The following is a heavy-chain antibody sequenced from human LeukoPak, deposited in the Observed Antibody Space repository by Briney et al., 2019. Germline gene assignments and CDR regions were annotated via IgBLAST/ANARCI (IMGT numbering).Heavy chain of an antibody. V-gene: IGHV3-23*01. CDR3: TKELHVAVAVADYYYFYMDV. Sequence: GGSLRLSCAAPGFAFSSFAIGWVGQSPGKELEWLSTINGGGNTTFYSDSVKGRFTISRDNSKNTLYLHMDSLRPDDTAIYYCTKELHVAVAVADYYYFYMDVWGRGTAVTVSS. CDR1: GFAFSSFA. CDR2: INGGGNTT. J-gene: IGHJ6*03. D-gene: IGHD6-19*01.